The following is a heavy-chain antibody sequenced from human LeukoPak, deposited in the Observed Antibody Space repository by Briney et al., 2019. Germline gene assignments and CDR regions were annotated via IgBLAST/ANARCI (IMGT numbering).Heavy chain of an antibody. Sequence: SETLSLTCSVSGYSISSGYYWGWIRQPPGKGLEWIGSIYYSGSTYYNPSLKSRVTISVDTSKNQFSLKLSSVTAADTAVYYCARDYRLTQIQYWGQGTLVTVSS. D-gene: IGHD1-26*01. CDR2: IYYSGST. CDR1: GYSISSGYY. V-gene: IGHV4-38-2*02. CDR3: ARDYRLTQIQY. J-gene: IGHJ1*01.